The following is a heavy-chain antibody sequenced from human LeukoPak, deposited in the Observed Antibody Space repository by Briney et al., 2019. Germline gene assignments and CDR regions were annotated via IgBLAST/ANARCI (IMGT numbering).Heavy chain of an antibody. V-gene: IGHV3-48*03. J-gene: IGHJ4*02. CDR3: ARDSVWFGELLN. D-gene: IGHD3-10*01. CDR2: IGTSVNAI. Sequence: GGSLILSCAASGFIFRGVELGWASHAPGKGLEWIEHIGTSVNAIDYADSVKGRFTISRDNARNSLYMQMDSLRVEDTAVYYCARDSVWFGELLNWGQGALVTVSS. CDR1: GFIFRGVE.